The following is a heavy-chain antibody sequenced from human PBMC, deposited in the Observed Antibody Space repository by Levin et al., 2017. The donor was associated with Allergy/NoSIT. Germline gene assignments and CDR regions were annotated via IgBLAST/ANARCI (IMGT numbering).Heavy chain of an antibody. Sequence: GGSLRLSCAASGFTFSSYAMSWVRQAPGKGLEWVSVISASGGTTYYADSVKGRFTISRDNSKNTLYLQMNSLRAEDTAVYYCAKGVYSGSYTSFDYWGQGTLVTVSS. CDR3: AKGVYSGSYTSFDY. CDR2: ISASGGTT. CDR1: GFTFSSYA. V-gene: IGHV3-23*01. D-gene: IGHD1-26*01. J-gene: IGHJ4*02.